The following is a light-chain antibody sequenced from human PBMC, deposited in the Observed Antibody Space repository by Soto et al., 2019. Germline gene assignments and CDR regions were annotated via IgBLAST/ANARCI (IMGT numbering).Light chain of an antibody. V-gene: IGKV1-5*03. CDR1: QTISSW. CDR2: KAS. CDR3: QHYNGYSEA. Sequence: DIQLTQSPSTLYGSVGDRVTITCRASQTISSWLAWYQQKPGKAPKLLIYKASTLKSGVPSRFSGSGSGTEFTLTISSLQPDDFATYYCQHYNGYSEAFGQGTKVDI. J-gene: IGKJ1*01.